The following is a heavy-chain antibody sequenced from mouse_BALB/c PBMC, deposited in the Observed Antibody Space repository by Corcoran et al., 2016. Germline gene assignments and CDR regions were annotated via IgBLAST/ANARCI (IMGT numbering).Heavy chain of an antibody. J-gene: IGHJ4*01. Sequence: QIQLVQSGPELKKPGETVKISCKASGYTFTNYGMNWVKQAPGKGLKWMGWINTYTGEPTYADDFKGRFAFSLETSASTAYLQINNLKNEDTDTYFCARTASIRLRRYYAMDYWGQGTSVTVSS. D-gene: IGHD2-4*01. V-gene: IGHV9-3-1*01. CDR3: ARTASIRLRRYYAMDY. CDR2: INTYTGEP. CDR1: GYTFTNYG.